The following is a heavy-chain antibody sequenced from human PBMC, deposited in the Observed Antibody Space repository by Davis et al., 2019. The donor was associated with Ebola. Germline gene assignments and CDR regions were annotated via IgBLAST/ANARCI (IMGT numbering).Heavy chain of an antibody. CDR3: ARHFVGKLFGMDV. CDR2: IYPGDSET. D-gene: IGHD3-3*01. Sequence: KVSCKGSGYSFTSYWIAWVRQMPGKGLECMGIIYPGDSETRYSPSFQGQVTISADKSITTAYLQWSSLKASDTAMYFCARHFVGKLFGMDVWGQGTTVTVSS. J-gene: IGHJ6*02. V-gene: IGHV5-51*01. CDR1: GYSFTSYW.